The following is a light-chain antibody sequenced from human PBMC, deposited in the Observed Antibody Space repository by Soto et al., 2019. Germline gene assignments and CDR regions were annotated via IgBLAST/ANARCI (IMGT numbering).Light chain of an antibody. CDR2: DVW. CDR3: CSYANSGSFV. CDR1: GSDIGGYNY. V-gene: IGLV2-14*03. J-gene: IGLJ1*01. Sequence: QSALTQPASVSGSPGQSITIYCIGTGSDIGGYNYVSWYQQHPGKAPTLMIYDVWARPLGVSHRFSGSKSGNTASLTISGLQGDDEADYYCCSYANSGSFVFGTGTQLTVL.